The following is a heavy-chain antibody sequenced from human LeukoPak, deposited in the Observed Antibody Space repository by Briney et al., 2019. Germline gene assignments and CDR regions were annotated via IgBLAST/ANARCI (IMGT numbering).Heavy chain of an antibody. CDR1: GGSFSGYY. Sequence: SETLSLTCAVYGGSFSGYYWSWIRQPPGKGLEWIGEINHSGSTNYNPSLKSRVTISVDTSKNQFSLKLSSVTAADTAVHYCARGLGRYSSSWYVHRKFDPWGQGTLVTVSS. J-gene: IGHJ5*02. CDR2: INHSGST. D-gene: IGHD6-13*01. CDR3: ARGLGRYSSSWYVHRKFDP. V-gene: IGHV4-34*01.